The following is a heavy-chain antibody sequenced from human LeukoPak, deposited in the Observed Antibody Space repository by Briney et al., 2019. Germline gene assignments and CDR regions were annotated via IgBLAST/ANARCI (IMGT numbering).Heavy chain of an antibody. CDR3: ARDGTAAGLYFDL. D-gene: IGHD6-13*01. CDR2: IRQVGGEK. V-gene: IGHV3-7*01. Sequence: SGGSLRLSCAVSGFTFSSYWMNWVRQAPGEGLEWVASIRQVGGEKSYVDSVKGRFTISRDNTKNSLYLQMSSLRAEDTAVYYCARDGTAAGLYFDLWGQGTLVTVSS. CDR1: GFTFSSYW. J-gene: IGHJ4*01.